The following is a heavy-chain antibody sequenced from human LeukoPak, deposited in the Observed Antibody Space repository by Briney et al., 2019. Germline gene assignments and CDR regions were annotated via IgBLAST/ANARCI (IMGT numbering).Heavy chain of an antibody. J-gene: IGHJ6*03. Sequence: GGSLRLSCAASGFTFRGYAMSWVRQAPGKGLEWVSAISGNGGSTYYADSVKGRFTISRDNSKNTLYMQMNSLRAEDTAVYYCAKGRQQLAYYYYYMDVWGKGTTVAISS. CDR2: ISGNGGST. V-gene: IGHV3-23*01. CDR1: GFTFRGYA. D-gene: IGHD6-13*01. CDR3: AKGRQQLAYYYYYMDV.